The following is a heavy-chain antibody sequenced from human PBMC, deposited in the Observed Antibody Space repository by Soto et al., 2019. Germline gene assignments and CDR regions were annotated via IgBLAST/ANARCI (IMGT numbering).Heavy chain of an antibody. CDR2: IIPILGIA. CDR1: GGTFSSYT. D-gene: IGHD6-19*01. Sequence: QVQLVQSGAEVKKPGSSVKVSCKASGGTFSSYTISWVRQAPGQGLEWMGRIIPILGIANYAQQFQGRVTITADKSTSTDYMELSSLRSEDTAVYYCARGTAGTYWYFDLWGCGTLVTVSS. J-gene: IGHJ2*01. V-gene: IGHV1-69*02. CDR3: ARGTAGTYWYFDL.